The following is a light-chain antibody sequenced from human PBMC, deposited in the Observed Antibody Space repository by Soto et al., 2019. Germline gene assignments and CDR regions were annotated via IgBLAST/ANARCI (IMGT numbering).Light chain of an antibody. CDR2: AAS. V-gene: IGKV3-15*01. CDR1: KRCTYN. CDR3: QQYNGWPLT. Sequence: EVVLTQSPATLSVSAGATATFSSSPSKRCTYNLAWYQQKPGPPPRLLIYAASTRATGIPDRFSGSGSGTEFTLTISRLQSEDFAVYYCQQYNGWPLTFGGGTKVGIK. J-gene: IGKJ4*01.